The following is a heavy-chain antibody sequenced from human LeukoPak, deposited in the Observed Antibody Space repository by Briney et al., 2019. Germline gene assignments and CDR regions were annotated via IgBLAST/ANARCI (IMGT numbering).Heavy chain of an antibody. D-gene: IGHD4-17*01. CDR1: GYSISSGYY. CDR2: IYHSGST. CDR3: ASGDDYGDYGDLFDL. J-gene: IGHJ2*01. V-gene: IGHV4-38-2*02. Sequence: PSETLSLTCTVSGYSISSGYYWGWIRQPPGKGLEWIGSIYHSGSTYYNPSLKSRVTISVDTSKNQFSLKLSSVTAADTAVYYCASGDDYGDYGDLFDLWGRGTLVTVSS.